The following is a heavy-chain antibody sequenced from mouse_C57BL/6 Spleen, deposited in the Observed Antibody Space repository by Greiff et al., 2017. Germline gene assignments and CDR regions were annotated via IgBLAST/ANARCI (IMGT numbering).Heavy chain of an antibody. D-gene: IGHD2-3*01. CDR1: GYSFTSYY. Sequence: VKLQESGPELVKPGASVKISCKASGYSFTSYYIHWVKQRPGQGLEWIGWIYPGSGNTKYNEKFKGKATLTADTSSSTAYMQLSSLTSEDSAVYYCARSEGYYYAMDYWGQGTSVTVSS. V-gene: IGHV1-66*01. CDR3: ARSEGYYYAMDY. CDR2: IYPGSGNT. J-gene: IGHJ4*01.